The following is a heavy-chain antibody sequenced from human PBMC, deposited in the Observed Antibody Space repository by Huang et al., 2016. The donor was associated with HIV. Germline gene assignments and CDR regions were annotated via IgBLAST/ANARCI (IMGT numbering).Heavy chain of an antibody. D-gene: IGHD2-15*01. V-gene: IGHV3-48*04. CDR1: GFPFGDFN. Sequence: EVQLVESGGGMVQPGTSLRLSCAASGFPFGDFNMNLVRQAQGKGLEVISYISSSSKSKLYADSVKCRFTISRDNARNSLYLQLKSLRVEDTAVYYCARESCSGGTCYLFDFWGQGVLVTVSS. J-gene: IGHJ4*02. CDR3: ARESCSGGTCYLFDF. CDR2: ISSSSKSK.